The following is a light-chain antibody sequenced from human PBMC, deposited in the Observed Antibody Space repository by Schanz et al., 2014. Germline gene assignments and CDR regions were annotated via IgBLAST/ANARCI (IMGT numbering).Light chain of an antibody. CDR3: SSYTRSSPVV. CDR1: SSDVGGYDF. CDR2: DVS. V-gene: IGLV2-14*01. J-gene: IGLJ2*01. Sequence: QSALTQPASVSGSPGQSITISCTGTSSDVGGYDFVSWYQQHPGKAPKLMIYDVSARPSGVSNRFSGSKSGNTASLTISGLQAEDEADYYCSSYTRSSPVVFGGGTXLTVL.